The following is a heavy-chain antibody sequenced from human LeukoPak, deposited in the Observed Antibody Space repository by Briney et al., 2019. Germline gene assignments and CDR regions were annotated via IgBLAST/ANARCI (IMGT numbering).Heavy chain of an antibody. D-gene: IGHD3-3*01. CDR1: GYSISSDYY. CDR2: IYQSGST. Sequence: SETLSLTCIVSGYSISSDYYWDWIRPPPGKGLEYIGSIYQSGSTYYKPSLKSRVTISIDKSKNQFSLKLSSVTAADTAVYYCGGPRSAFQPFDYWGQGTLVTVSS. J-gene: IGHJ4*02. V-gene: IGHV4-38-2*02. CDR3: GGPRSAFQPFDY.